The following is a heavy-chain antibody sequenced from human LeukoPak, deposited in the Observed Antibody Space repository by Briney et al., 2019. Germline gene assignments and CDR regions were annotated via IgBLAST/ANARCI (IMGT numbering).Heavy chain of an antibody. CDR2: ISYDGSNK. V-gene: IGHV3-30*04. CDR1: GFTFSSYA. Sequence: TGGSLRLSCAASGFTFSSYAMHWVRQAPGKGLEWVAVISYDGSNKYYADSVKGRFTISRGNSKNTLYLQMNRLRAEDTAVYYYARSSNLVRGVTDNWFDPWGQGTLVTVSS. D-gene: IGHD3-10*01. J-gene: IGHJ5*02. CDR3: ARSSNLVRGVTDNWFDP.